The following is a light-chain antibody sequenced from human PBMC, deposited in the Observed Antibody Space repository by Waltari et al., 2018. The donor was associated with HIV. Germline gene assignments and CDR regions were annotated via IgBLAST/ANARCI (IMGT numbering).Light chain of an antibody. Sequence: DIQMTQSPSSLSASVGDRVVVTCRANPTISKFLNWYQHKPGKAPNLLISSASNLHGGVPSRFGGSGSGTDFALTITSLQPEDFALYYCQQTYSAPWTFGQGTKIDIK. J-gene: IGKJ1*01. V-gene: IGKV1-39*01. CDR2: SAS. CDR3: QQTYSAPWT. CDR1: PTISKF.